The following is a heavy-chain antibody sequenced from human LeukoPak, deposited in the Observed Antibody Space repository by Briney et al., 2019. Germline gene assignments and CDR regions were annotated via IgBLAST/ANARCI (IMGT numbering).Heavy chain of an antibody. Sequence: GGSLRLSCSASGFTFSSYAMYWVRQAPGKGLEYVSAITSNGGSAYYADSVKGRFTISGDNAKNTLYLQMTSLRAEDTAVYYCASPGDRDGYNYDYWGQGTLVTVSS. CDR1: GFTFSSYA. D-gene: IGHD5-24*01. J-gene: IGHJ4*02. CDR3: ASPGDRDGYNYDY. CDR2: ITSNGGSA. V-gene: IGHV3-64*04.